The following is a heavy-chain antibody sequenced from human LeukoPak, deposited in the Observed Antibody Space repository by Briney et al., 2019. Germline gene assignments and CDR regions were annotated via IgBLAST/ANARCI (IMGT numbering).Heavy chain of an antibody. V-gene: IGHV3-30*18. D-gene: IGHD1-26*01. CDR2: ISYDGSNK. CDR1: AFNFSSYG. J-gene: IGHJ4*02. Sequence: GGSLRLSCAVSAFNFSSYGMHWVRQAPGKGLEWVAVISYDGSNKFYAESVKGRFTISRDNSKNTLDLQMNSLRPGDTAVYYCAKSGVYYDVRDSWGQGTLVTVSS. CDR3: AKSGVYYDVRDS.